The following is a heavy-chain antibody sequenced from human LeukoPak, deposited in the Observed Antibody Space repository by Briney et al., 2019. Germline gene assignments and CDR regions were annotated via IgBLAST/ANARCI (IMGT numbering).Heavy chain of an antibody. Sequence: PGGSLRLSCAASGFTFSSYAMHWVRQAPGKGLEWVAVIPYDGSNKYYADSVKGRFTISRDNSKNTLYLQMNSLRAEDTAVYYCAKDSSDYSDYVGSYSWFDPWGQGTLVTVSS. J-gene: IGHJ5*02. CDR2: IPYDGSNK. D-gene: IGHD4-11*01. CDR1: GFTFSSYA. V-gene: IGHV3-30-3*01. CDR3: AKDSSDYSDYVGSYSWFDP.